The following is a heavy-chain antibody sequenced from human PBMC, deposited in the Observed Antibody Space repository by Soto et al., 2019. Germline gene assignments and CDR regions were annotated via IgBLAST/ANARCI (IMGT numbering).Heavy chain of an antibody. J-gene: IGHJ6*02. Sequence: QVQLVESGGGVVQPGRSLRLSCAASGFTFSSYAMHWVRQAPGKGLEWVAVISYDGSNKYYADSVQGRFTISRDNSKHTLYLHINSLRAEDTAVYYCARDYYRFNSGYGFSMDVWGQGTTVTVSS. V-gene: IGHV3-30-3*01. CDR2: ISYDGSNK. D-gene: IGHD5-12*01. CDR1: GFTFSSYA. CDR3: ARDYYRFNSGYGFSMDV.